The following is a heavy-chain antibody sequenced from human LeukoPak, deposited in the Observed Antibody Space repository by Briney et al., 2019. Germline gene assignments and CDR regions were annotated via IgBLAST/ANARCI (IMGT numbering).Heavy chain of an antibody. Sequence: PGGSLRLSCTASGFTFDSYAMTWVRQAPGKGLEWVSGISGSGGSTYYADSVKGRFTISRDNSENTLYLQMNSLRAEDTAVYYCARISHVDIVATSNTNFDYWGQGTLVTVSS. J-gene: IGHJ4*02. CDR3: ARISHVDIVATSNTNFDY. V-gene: IGHV3-23*01. CDR2: ISGSGGST. CDR1: GFTFDSYA. D-gene: IGHD5-12*01.